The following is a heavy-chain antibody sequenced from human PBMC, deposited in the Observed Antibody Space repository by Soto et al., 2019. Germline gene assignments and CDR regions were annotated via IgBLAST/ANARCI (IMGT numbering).Heavy chain of an antibody. D-gene: IGHD6-13*01. CDR2: IWYDGSNK. J-gene: IGHJ5*02. CDR1: GFTFSSYG. V-gene: IGHV3-33*01. Sequence: GGSLRLSCAASGFTFSSYGMHWVRQAPGKGLEWVAVIWYDGSNKYYADSVKGRFTISRDNSKNTLYLQMNSLRAEDTAVYYCAREGIAAAGIKGNWFDPWGQGTLVTVSS. CDR3: AREGIAAAGIKGNWFDP.